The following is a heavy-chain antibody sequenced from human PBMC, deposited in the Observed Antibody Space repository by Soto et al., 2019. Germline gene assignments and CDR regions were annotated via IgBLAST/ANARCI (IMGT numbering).Heavy chain of an antibody. CDR3: ARPTKGGAFDF. CDR2: TYYSGGT. J-gene: IGHJ3*01. CDR1: GGSISSYY. Sequence: SETLSLTCIVSGGSISSYYWSWIRQPPGKGLEWIGYTYYSGGTNYNPSLKSRVTISVDMSNNQFSLRLTSVTAADTAVYYCARPTKGGAFDFWGQGTMVTVSS. V-gene: IGHV4-59*08.